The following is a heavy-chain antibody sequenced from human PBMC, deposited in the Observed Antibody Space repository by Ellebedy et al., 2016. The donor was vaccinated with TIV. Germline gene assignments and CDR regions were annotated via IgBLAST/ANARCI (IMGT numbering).Heavy chain of an antibody. D-gene: IGHD4-17*01. CDR1: GFTFNSYW. V-gene: IGHV3-7*01. CDR3: ATDGSYGDYRSPTHAFVM. CDR2: INQDGSDK. J-gene: IGHJ3*02. Sequence: GESLRLSCAASGFTFNSYWMTWVRQAPGKGLEWVANINQDGSDKYYVDSLRGRFTISRDNAKNSLYLQMNSLRGEDTAVYYCATDGSYGDYRSPTHAFVMWGQGTLVTVSS.